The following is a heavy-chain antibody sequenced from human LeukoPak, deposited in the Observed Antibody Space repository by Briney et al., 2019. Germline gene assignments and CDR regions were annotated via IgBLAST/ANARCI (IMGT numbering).Heavy chain of an antibody. CDR3: ARGGYSYGYVFDY. CDR1: GYTFTSYA. Sequence: ASVKVSCKASGYTFTSYAMHWVRQAPGQRLEWMGWINAGNGNTKYSQEFQGRVTITRDTSASTAYMELSSLRSEDMAVYYCARGGYSYGYVFDYWGQGTLVTVSS. J-gene: IGHJ4*02. V-gene: IGHV1-3*03. D-gene: IGHD5-18*01. CDR2: INAGNGNT.